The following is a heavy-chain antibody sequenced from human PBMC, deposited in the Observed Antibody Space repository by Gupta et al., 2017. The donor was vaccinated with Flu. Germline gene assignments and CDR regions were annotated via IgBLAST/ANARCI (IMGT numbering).Heavy chain of an antibody. CDR1: GFTFSSYG. D-gene: IGHD6-19*01. J-gene: IGHJ6*02. CDR2: IWYDGSNK. CDR3: ARGTHSSGWYYYYGMDV. V-gene: IGHV3-33*01. Sequence: QVQLVESGGGVVQPGRSLRLSCAASGFTFSSYGMHWVRQAPGKGLEWVAVIWYDGSNKYYADSVKGRFTISRDNSKNTLYLQMNSLRAEDTAVYYCARGTHSSGWYYYYGMDVWGQGTTVTVSS.